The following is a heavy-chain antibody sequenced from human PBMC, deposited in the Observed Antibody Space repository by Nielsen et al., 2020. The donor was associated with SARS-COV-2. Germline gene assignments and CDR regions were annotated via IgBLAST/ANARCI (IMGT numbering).Heavy chain of an antibody. Sequence: GESLKISCEVSGFAFRYYVMHWVRQAPGKGLEWVAVISDDGNNGSYADSVKGRFTISRDNAENTLHLDMSSLRVGDSAVYYCTRDGHHWDLDNWGQGALVTVSS. CDR3: TRDGHHWDLDN. CDR2: ISDDGNNG. J-gene: IGHJ4*02. D-gene: IGHD7-27*01. CDR1: GFAFRYYV. V-gene: IGHV3-30-3*01.